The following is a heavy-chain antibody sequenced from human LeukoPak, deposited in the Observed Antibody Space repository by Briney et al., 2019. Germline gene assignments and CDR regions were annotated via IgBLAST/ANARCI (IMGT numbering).Heavy chain of an antibody. D-gene: IGHD3-22*01. CDR2: ISGSGGST. CDR3: AKSINYYYDSSGYYRAFDI. J-gene: IGHJ3*02. Sequence: GGSLRLSCAASGFTFSSYAMSRVRQAPGKGLEWVSAISGSGGSTYYADSVKGRFTISRDNSKNTLYLQMNSLRAEDTAVYYCAKSINYYYDSSGYYRAFDIWGQGTMVTVSS. V-gene: IGHV3-23*01. CDR1: GFTFSSYA.